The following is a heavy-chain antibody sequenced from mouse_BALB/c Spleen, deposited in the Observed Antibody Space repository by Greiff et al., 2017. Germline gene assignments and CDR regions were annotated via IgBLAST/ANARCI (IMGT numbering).Heavy chain of an antibody. J-gene: IGHJ4*01. D-gene: IGHD1-1*01. CDR2: ISSGSSTI. V-gene: IGHV5-17*02. CDR1: GFTFSSFG. Sequence: EVQVVESGGGLVQPGGSRKLSCAASGFTFSSFGMHWVRQAPEKGLEWVAYISSGSSTIYYADTVKGRFTISRDNPKNTLFLQMTSLRSEDTAMYYCARRGYGSSYDAMDYWGQGTSVTVSS. CDR3: ARRGYGSSYDAMDY.